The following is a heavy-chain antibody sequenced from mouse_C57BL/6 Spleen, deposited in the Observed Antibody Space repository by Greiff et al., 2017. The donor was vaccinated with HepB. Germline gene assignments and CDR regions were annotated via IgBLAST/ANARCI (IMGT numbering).Heavy chain of an antibody. V-gene: IGHV1-81*01. J-gene: IGHJ2*01. CDR2: IYPRSGNT. CDR3: ARPGGYYFCY. D-gene: IGHD1-1*02. CDR1: GYTFTSYG. Sequence: QVQLQQSGAELARPGASVKLSCKASGYTFTSYGIHWVKQRTGQGLEWIGEIYPRSGNTYYNEKFKGKATLTADKSSSTAYMELRSLTSEDAAVYFCARPGGYYFCYGGKGTTVTFAS.